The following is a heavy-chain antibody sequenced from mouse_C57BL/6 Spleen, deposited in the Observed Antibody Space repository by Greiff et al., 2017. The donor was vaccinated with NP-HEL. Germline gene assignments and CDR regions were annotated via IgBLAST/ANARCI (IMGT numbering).Heavy chain of an antibody. CDR3: AREGSGYRFAY. J-gene: IGHJ3*01. Sequence: VQLQQSGPELVKPGASVKISCKASGYAFSSSWMNWVKQRPGKGLEWIGRIYPGDGDTNYNGKFKGKATLTADKSSSTAYMQLSSLTSEDSAVYVGAREGSGYRFAYWGQGTLVTVSA. D-gene: IGHD3-2*02. CDR1: GYAFSSSW. V-gene: IGHV1-82*01. CDR2: IYPGDGDT.